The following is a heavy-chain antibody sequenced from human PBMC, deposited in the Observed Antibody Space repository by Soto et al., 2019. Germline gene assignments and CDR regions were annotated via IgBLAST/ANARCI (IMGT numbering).Heavy chain of an antibody. CDR3: PTRRHNYGSGSYYPLYYYYGMDV. V-gene: IGHV1-69*06. CDR2: IIPTFGTA. D-gene: IGHD3-10*01. J-gene: IGHJ6*02. Sequence: SVKVSCKASGDTFRRHGISWVRQAPGQGPEWMGGIIPTFGTANYAQRFQGRVTITADKSTSTAYMELSSLRSDDSAVYYCPTRRHNYGSGSYYPLYYYYGMDVWGQGTTVTVSS. CDR1: GDTFRRHG.